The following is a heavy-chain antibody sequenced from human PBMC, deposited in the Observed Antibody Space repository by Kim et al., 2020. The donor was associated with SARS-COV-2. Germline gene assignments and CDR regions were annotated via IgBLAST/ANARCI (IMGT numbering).Heavy chain of an antibody. V-gene: IGHV3-7*01. J-gene: IGHJ4*02. Sequence: GGSLRLSCEVSGFTFSTSSMTWVRRAPGKGLEWVAEITPDGNAKGYVDSVKGRFTISRDNFKNSLYLQMNSLRVEDTAVYYCARDRGYWALDYWGQGTLVTVSS. CDR1: GFTFSTSS. D-gene: IGHD2-8*02. CDR2: ITPDGNAK. CDR3: ARDRGYWALDY.